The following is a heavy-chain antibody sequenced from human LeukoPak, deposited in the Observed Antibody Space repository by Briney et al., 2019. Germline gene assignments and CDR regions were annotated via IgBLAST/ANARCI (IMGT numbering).Heavy chain of an antibody. CDR2: INPGGGGT. V-gene: IGHV1-46*01. CDR3: ARDLEYCSSTSCYQGY. J-gene: IGHJ4*02. D-gene: IGHD2-2*01. Sequence: ASVKVSCKASGYTFTNSYIQWVRQAPGQGLEWMGMINPGGGGTTYAQKFQGRVTVTRDTSTSTVYMDLSSLTSDDTAVYYCARDLEYCSSTSCYQGYWGQGTLVTVSS. CDR1: GYTFTNSY.